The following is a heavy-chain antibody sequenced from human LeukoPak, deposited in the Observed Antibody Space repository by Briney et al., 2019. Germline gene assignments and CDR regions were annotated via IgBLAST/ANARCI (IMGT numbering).Heavy chain of an antibody. V-gene: IGHV3-23*01. J-gene: IGHJ4*02. D-gene: IGHD2-15*01. Sequence: GGSLRLSCAASGFTFSSYAMDWVRQAPGKGLEWVSGISDSGGYTYYADSVKGRFTISRDNSKSTLYLQMNSLRAEDTAVYYCASRDPCSGGSCYALDYWGQGTLVAVSS. CDR2: ISDSGGYT. CDR3: ASRDPCSGGSCYALDY. CDR1: GFTFSSYA.